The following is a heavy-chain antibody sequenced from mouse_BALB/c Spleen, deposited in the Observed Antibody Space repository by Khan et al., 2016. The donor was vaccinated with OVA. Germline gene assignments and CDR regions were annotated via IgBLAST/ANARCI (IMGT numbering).Heavy chain of an antibody. CDR3: ARPPYVSYLLDH. Sequence: QEVQSGPELKKPGETVKISCKASGYTFTNYGMNWVKQSPGKALKWMGWINTYTGDPTYADEFKGRFAFSLETSASTAYLQINNLKNEDTATYFFARPPYVSYLLDHWGQGTSVTVSS. V-gene: IGHV9-3-1*01. J-gene: IGHJ4*01. CDR1: GYTFTNYG. CDR2: INTYTGDP. D-gene: IGHD1-1*01.